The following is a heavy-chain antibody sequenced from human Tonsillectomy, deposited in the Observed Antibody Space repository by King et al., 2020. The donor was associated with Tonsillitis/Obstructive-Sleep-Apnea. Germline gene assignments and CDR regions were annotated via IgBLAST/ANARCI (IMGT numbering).Heavy chain of an antibody. J-gene: IGHJ4*02. D-gene: IGHD2-21*02. CDR2: VNHRGST. CDR1: GGPFIVFF. V-gene: IGHV4-34*01. Sequence: VQLQQWGAGLLKPSETLSLTCGASGGPFIVFFWTWIRQSPGKGLEWIGEVNHRGSTNYSPSLQSRVTISVDRSKSHFSLTLTSVTAADSALYYCARRQPYCGVDACNDLDYWGQGTLVTVSS. CDR3: ARRQPYCGVDACNDLDY.